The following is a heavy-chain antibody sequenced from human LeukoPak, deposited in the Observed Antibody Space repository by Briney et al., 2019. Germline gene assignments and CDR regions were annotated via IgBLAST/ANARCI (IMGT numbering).Heavy chain of an antibody. CDR2: IRYDRNNK. CDR1: GFTFSSYG. D-gene: IGHD3-22*01. CDR3: AKVGLNYYDSSGYIDY. J-gene: IGHJ4*02. Sequence: GGSLRLSCAASGFTFSSYGMHWVRQAPGKGLEWVAFIRYDRNNKYYVDSVKGRFTISRDNSKNTLFLQMNSLRAEDMAVYYCAKVGLNYYDSSGYIDYWGQGTLVTVSS. V-gene: IGHV3-30*02.